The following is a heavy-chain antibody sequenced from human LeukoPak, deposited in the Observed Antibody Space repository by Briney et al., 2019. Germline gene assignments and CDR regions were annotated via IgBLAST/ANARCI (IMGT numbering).Heavy chain of an antibody. CDR1: GVSISSYY. D-gene: IGHD4-23*01. CDR3: ARVLGGNSEGNWFDP. J-gene: IGHJ5*02. Sequence: SETLSLTCTVSGVSISSYYWSWIRQPAGKGLEWIGRIHTSGNTNYNPSLKSRVTMSVDTSKNQFSLKLSSVTAADTAVYYCARVLGGNSEGNWFDPWGQGTLVTVSS. V-gene: IGHV4-4*07. CDR2: IHTSGNT.